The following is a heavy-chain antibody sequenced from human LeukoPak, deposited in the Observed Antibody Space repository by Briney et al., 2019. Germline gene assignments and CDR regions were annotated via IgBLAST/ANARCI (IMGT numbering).Heavy chain of an antibody. CDR2: ISGSGGST. D-gene: IGHD3-22*01. V-gene: IGHV3-23*01. CDR3: AKARYDSSGYYWNHFDY. Sequence: GGSLRLSCAASGFTFSSCAMSWVRQAPGKGLEWVSAISGSGGSTYYADSVKGRFTISRDNSKNTLYLQMNSLRAEDTAVYYCAKARYDSSGYYWNHFDYWGQGTLVTVSS. J-gene: IGHJ4*02. CDR1: GFTFSSCA.